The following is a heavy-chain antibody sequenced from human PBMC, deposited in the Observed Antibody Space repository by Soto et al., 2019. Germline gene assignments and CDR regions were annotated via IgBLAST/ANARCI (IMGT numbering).Heavy chain of an antibody. V-gene: IGHV4-39*01. CDR3: ARSYSGSYYVIDS. Sequence: SETLSLTCTVSGGSMTTSAYYWGWIRQPPGKGLEWIGSVYYSGSTYYNPSLKSRVTISVDTSKNQFSLKLRSVTAADTAVFYCARSYSGSYYVIDSWGQGTLVTVSS. CDR1: GGSMTTSAYY. CDR2: VYYSGST. J-gene: IGHJ4*02. D-gene: IGHD1-26*01.